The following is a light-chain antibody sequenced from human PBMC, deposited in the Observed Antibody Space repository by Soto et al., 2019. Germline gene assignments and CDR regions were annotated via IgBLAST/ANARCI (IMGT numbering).Light chain of an antibody. J-gene: IGLJ1*01. Sequence: QSVLTQPASVFGSPGQSITISCTGTSSDVGGYNFVSWYQQHPGKAPKLMIYEVSNRPSGVSNRFSGSKSGNTASLTISGLQPEDVAYYYCSSYTTSSTIVFGTGTKGTGL. V-gene: IGLV2-14*03. CDR3: SSYTTSSTIV. CDR2: EVS. CDR1: SSDVGGYNF.